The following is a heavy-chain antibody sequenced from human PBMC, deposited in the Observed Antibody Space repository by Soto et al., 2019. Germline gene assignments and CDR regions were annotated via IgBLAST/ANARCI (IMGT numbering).Heavy chain of an antibody. D-gene: IGHD2-8*01. J-gene: IGHJ6*02. Sequence: SGPTLVNPTQTLTLTCSFSGFSLSTNGVGVGWIRQPPGKALEWLALIYWNGDRRYRPSLKSRLTVTKDTSKNQVVLTMTNMEPVDTGTYYCVHTYCTNNSFVLCGMDGWGQGNTVTVSS. CDR1: GFSLSTNGVG. CDR3: VHTYCTNNSFVLCGMDG. V-gene: IGHV2-5*04. CDR2: IYWNGDR.